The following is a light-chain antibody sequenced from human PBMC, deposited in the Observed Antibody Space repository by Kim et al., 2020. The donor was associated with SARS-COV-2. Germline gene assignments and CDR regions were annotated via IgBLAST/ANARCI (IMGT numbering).Light chain of an antibody. V-gene: IGLV3-19*01. J-gene: IGLJ3*02. CDR3: NSRDTSGNLWM. Sequence: SSELTQDPAVSVALGQTVRITCQGDSLRTYYASWYQQKPGQAPLLVIYGKNNRPSGIPDRFSGSNSGNTASLTITGSQAEDEADYYCNSRDTSGNLWMFG. CDR2: GKN. CDR1: SLRTYY.